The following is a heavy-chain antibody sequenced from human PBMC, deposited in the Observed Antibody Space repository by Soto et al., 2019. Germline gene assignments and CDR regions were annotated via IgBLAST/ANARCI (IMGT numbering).Heavy chain of an antibody. Sequence: PSETLSLTCAVCGGSFSGYYWSWIRQPPGKGLEWIGEINHSGSTNYNPSLKSRVTISVDTSKNQFSLKLSSVTAADTAVYYCARGSDGSGSYYKRGHWFDPWGQGTLVTVSS. CDR1: GGSFSGYY. CDR3: ARGSDGSGSYYKRGHWFDP. J-gene: IGHJ5*02. V-gene: IGHV4-34*01. D-gene: IGHD3-10*01. CDR2: INHSGST.